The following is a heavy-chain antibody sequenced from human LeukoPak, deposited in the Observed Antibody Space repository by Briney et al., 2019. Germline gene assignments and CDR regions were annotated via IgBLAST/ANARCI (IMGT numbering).Heavy chain of an antibody. CDR2: ISAYNGNT. D-gene: IGHD2-2*01. J-gene: IGHJ4*02. CDR3: ARDPCSSTSCPTFDY. V-gene: IGHV1-18*01. CDR1: GYTFTSYG. Sequence: GASVTVSCKASGYTFTSYGISWVRQAPGQGLEWMGWISAYNGNTNYAQKLQGRVTMTTDTSTSTAYMELRSLRSDDTAVYYCARDPCSSTSCPTFDYWGQGTLVTVSS.